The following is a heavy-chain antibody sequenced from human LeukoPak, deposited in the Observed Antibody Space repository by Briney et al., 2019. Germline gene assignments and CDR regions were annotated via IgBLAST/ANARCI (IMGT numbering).Heavy chain of an antibody. V-gene: IGHV3-21*01. J-gene: IGHJ3*02. CDR2: ISSSSSYI. CDR1: GFTFSSYS. CDR3: ARDGSTRLGAFDI. D-gene: IGHD2-2*01. Sequence: GALRLSCVASGFTFSSYSMNWVRQAPGKGLEWVSSISSSSSYIYYADSVKGRFTISRDNAKNSLYLQMNSLRAEDTAVYYCARDGSTRLGAFDIWGQGTMVTVSS.